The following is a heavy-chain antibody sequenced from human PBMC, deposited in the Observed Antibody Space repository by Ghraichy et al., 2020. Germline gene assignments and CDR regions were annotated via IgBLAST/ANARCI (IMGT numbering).Heavy chain of an antibody. CDR2: INHSGST. J-gene: IGHJ6*02. Sequence: SETLSLTCAVYGGSFSGYYWSWIRQPPGKGLEWIGEINHSGSTNYNPSLKSRVTISVDTSKNQFSLKLSSVTAADTAVYYCARGKVREVRVTMVRGKCRYYYYGMDVWGQGTMVTVSS. CDR1: GGSFSGYY. D-gene: IGHD3-10*01. CDR3: ARGKVREVRVTMVRGKCRYYYYGMDV. V-gene: IGHV4-34*01.